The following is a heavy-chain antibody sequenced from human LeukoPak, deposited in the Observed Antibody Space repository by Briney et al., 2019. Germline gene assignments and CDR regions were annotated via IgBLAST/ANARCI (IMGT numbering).Heavy chain of an antibody. CDR1: GFTFNSYC. V-gene: IGHV3-23*01. CDR3: AKGGGGVLDY. CDR2: ISGSGGTT. D-gene: IGHD2-8*02. Sequence: GGSLRLSCAASGFTFNSYCMNWVRQAPGKGLEWVSAISGSGGTTYYADSVKGRFTISRDNSKNTLYLQMNSLRAEDTAVYYCAKGGGGVLDYWGQGTLVTVSS. J-gene: IGHJ4*02.